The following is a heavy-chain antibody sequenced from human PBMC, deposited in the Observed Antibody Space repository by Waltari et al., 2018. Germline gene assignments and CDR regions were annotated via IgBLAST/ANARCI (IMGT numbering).Heavy chain of an antibody. Sequence: QLQLQESGPGLVEPSETLSLTCFVSGASISSSTYYWGWFLQPPGKGLEWIGNIYYSGSTSYNPSLKIRVTISVDTPKNEFSLELSSVTAADTAVYYCARGLWQGYYYDSSGYPDYWGPGTLVSVSS. CDR1: GASISSSTYY. D-gene: IGHD3-22*01. CDR3: ARGLWQGYYYDSSGYPDY. J-gene: IGHJ4*02. CDR2: IYYSGST. V-gene: IGHV4-39*01.